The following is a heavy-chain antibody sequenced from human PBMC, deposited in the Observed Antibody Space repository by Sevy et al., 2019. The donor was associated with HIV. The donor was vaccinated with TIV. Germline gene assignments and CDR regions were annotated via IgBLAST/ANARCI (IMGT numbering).Heavy chain of an antibody. CDR2: IYYSGST. D-gene: IGHD6-6*01. CDR3: ARYSSYSSSPGDWFDP. V-gene: IGHV4-39*01. Sequence: SETLSLTCTVSGGSISSSSYYWGWIRQPPGKGLEWIGSIYYSGSTYYNPSLKSRVTISLDTSKNQFSLKLSSVTAADTAVYYCARYSSYSSSPGDWFDPWGQGTLVTVSS. J-gene: IGHJ5*02. CDR1: GGSISSSSYY.